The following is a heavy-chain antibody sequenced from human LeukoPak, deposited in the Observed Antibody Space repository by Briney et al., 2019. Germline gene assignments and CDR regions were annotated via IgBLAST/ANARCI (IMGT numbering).Heavy chain of an antibody. Sequence: GGSLRLSCAAAGFDFNTYAMTWVRQAPGKGLEWVSSITNSGTSTYYADSVKGRFTISRDNSKNMLYLQMNSLRAEDTAVYYCARVRGGELSPRSYGMDVWGQGTTVTVSS. D-gene: IGHD3-16*02. CDR2: ITNSGTST. CDR3: ARVRGGELSPRSYGMDV. V-gene: IGHV3-23*01. J-gene: IGHJ6*02. CDR1: GFDFNTYA.